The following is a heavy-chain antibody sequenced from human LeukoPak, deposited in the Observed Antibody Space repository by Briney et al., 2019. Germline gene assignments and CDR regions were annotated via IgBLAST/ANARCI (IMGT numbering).Heavy chain of an antibody. CDR2: ISGSGGST. Sequence: GGSLRLSCAASGFTFSSYSMNWVRQAPGKGLEWVSAISGSGGSTYYADSVKGRFTISRDNSKNTLYLQMNSLRAEDTAVYYCAKCIAAAGTRGRHFDYWGQGTLVTVSS. J-gene: IGHJ4*02. D-gene: IGHD6-13*01. V-gene: IGHV3-23*01. CDR3: AKCIAAAGTRGRHFDY. CDR1: GFTFSSYS.